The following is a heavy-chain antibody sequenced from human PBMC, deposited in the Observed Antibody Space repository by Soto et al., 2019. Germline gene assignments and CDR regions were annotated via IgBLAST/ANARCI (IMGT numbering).Heavy chain of an antibody. CDR1: GFTFSSYS. D-gene: IGHD2-15*01. Sequence: PGGSLRLSCAASGFTFSSYSMNWVRQAPGKGLEWVSSISSSSSYIYYADSVKGRFTISRDNAKNSLYLQMNSLRAEDTAVYYCARYLVGSAGLDPWGQGTLVTVSS. CDR3: ARYLVGSAGLDP. J-gene: IGHJ5*02. CDR2: ISSSSSYI. V-gene: IGHV3-21*01.